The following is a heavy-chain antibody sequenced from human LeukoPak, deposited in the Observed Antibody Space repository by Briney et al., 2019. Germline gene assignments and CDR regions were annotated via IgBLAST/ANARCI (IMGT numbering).Heavy chain of an antibody. Sequence: PGGSLTLSCAASGFTFSSYAISCGRQAPGKGLEWVSAISGSGGSTYYADSVKGRFTISRDNSKNTLYLQMNSLRAEDTAVYYCARNWFDPWGRGTLVTVSS. CDR1: GFTFSSYA. V-gene: IGHV3-23*01. J-gene: IGHJ5*02. CDR2: ISGSGGST. CDR3: ARNWFDP.